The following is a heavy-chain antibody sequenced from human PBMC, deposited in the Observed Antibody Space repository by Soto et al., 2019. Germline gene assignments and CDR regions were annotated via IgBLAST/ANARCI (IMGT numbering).Heavy chain of an antibody. CDR1: GFTFSSYA. V-gene: IGHV3-23*01. Sequence: EVQLLESGGGLVQPGGSLRLSCAASGFTFSSYAMTWVRQAPGKGLEWVSAISASGGGIYYADSVKGRFTISRDNSKNTLYLQMNSLRAEDTAIYYCARDDYTYGVSWGQGTLVTVSS. CDR3: ARDDYTYGVS. D-gene: IGHD5-18*01. CDR2: ISASGGGI. J-gene: IGHJ5*02.